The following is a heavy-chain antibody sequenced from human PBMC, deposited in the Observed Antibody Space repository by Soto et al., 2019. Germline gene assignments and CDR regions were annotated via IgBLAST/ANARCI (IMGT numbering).Heavy chain of an antibody. CDR1: GYTFTSYA. CDR3: ARYCSSGSFYDNAFDV. J-gene: IGHJ3*01. CDR2: INTNTGNP. V-gene: IGHV7-4-1*01. D-gene: IGHD2-15*01. Sequence: VQLVQSGSELKKPGASVKVSCKASGYTFTSYAMNWVRQAPGQGLEWMGWINTNTGNPTYAQGFTGRFVFSLDTSVSTAYLQIFSLKAEDTSVYFCARYCSSGSFYDNAFDVWVRGTMVTVSA.